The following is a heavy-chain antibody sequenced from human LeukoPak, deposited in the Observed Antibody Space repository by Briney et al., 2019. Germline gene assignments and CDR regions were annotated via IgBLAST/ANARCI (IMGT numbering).Heavy chain of an antibody. D-gene: IGHD1-20*01. V-gene: IGHV3-49*03. J-gene: IGHJ4*02. Sequence: PGRSLRLSCTASGFTFADHPMTWLRQAPGKGLEWVGFIRGKHYDGTTEYAASVKGRFTISRDDSKSVAYLQMKSLKTDDTAVYYCTRGNWNPGYWGQGTLVTVSS. CDR2: IRGKHYDGTT. CDR3: TRGNWNPGY. CDR1: GFTFADHP.